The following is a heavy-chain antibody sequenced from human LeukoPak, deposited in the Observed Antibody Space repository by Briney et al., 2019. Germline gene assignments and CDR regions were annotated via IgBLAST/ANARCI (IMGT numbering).Heavy chain of an antibody. CDR1: GGSISNNNYY. V-gene: IGHV4-39*07. Sequence: SETLSLTCTVSGGSISNNNYYWAWIRQPPGKGLECIGSIYYSGSPYYNPSLKSRVTISVDTSKNQFSLKLSSVTAADTAVYYCARRRGWLQFDYWGQGTLVTVSS. J-gene: IGHJ4*02. D-gene: IGHD5-24*01. CDR2: IYYSGSP. CDR3: ARRRGWLQFDY.